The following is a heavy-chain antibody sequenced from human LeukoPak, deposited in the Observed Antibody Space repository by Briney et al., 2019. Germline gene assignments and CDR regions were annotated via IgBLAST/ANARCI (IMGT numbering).Heavy chain of an antibody. CDR2: ISGGGTTT. CDR3: AKMSGNSVLSSFDY. J-gene: IGHJ4*02. Sequence: GGSLRLSCAASGFSFSTYAMSWVRQAPGKGLEWVSTISGGGTTTDYADSVKGRFTISRDNSKNTVYLQMNSLRAEDTAVYYCAKMSGNSVLSSFDYWGQGTLVTVSS. CDR1: GFSFSTYA. V-gene: IGHV3-23*01. D-gene: IGHD4-23*01.